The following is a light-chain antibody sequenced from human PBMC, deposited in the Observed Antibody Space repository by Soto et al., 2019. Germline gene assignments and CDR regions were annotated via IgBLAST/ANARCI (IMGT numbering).Light chain of an antibody. V-gene: IGLV2-11*01. J-gene: IGLJ2*01. CDR2: DVS. CDR3: CSYAGTYTHVV. Sequence: QSVLTQPRSVSGSPGQSVTISCTGTSSDVGGYIYVSWYQQHPGKVPQLMIYDVSKRPSGVPDRFSGSKSGNTASLTISGLQAEDEADYYCCSYAGTYTHVVFGGGTKVTVL. CDR1: SSDVGGYIY.